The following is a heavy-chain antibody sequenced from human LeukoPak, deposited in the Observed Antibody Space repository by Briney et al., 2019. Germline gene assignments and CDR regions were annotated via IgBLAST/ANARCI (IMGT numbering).Heavy chain of an antibody. CDR2: IIPIFGTA. D-gene: IGHD4-11*01. Sequence: GASVKVSCKASGGTFSSYAISWVRQAPGQGLEWMGGIIPIFGTANYAQKFQGRVTITTDESTSTAYMELSSLRSEDTAVYYCARDALSSNYFPRPYNWFDPWAREPWSPSPQ. V-gene: IGHV1-69*05. CDR3: ARDALSSNYFPRPYNWFDP. CDR1: GGTFSSYA. J-gene: IGHJ5*02.